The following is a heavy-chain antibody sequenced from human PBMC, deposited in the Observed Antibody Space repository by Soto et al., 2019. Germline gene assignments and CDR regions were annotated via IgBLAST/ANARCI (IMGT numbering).Heavy chain of an antibody. CDR3: AKNAAFGIMDYYMDV. CDR2: INAGNGNT. CDR1: GYTFTSYA. Sequence: ASVKVSCKDSGYTFTSYAMHWVRQAPGQRLEWMGWINAGNGNTKYSQKFQGRVTITRDTSASTAYMELSSLRSEDTAVYYCAKNAAFGIMDYYMDVWGKGTTVTVSS. D-gene: IGHD3-10*01. J-gene: IGHJ6*03. V-gene: IGHV1-3*01.